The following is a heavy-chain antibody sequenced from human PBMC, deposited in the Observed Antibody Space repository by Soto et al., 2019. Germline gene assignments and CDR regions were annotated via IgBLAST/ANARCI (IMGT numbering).Heavy chain of an antibody. J-gene: IGHJ4*02. Sequence: SETLSLTCPVSGGSINTFYWSWVRQPAGKGMEWIGRIFSGGSTSFTPTRESRVAMSVDTSKIHFSLTFSSVTASDMAVYYCAREGSYSAYNFAHGIQLWSFDFWVQGALFTVSS. CDR2: IFSGGST. D-gene: IGHD5-12*01. V-gene: IGHV4-4*07. CDR3: AREGSYSAYNFAHGIQLWSFDF. CDR1: GGSINTFY.